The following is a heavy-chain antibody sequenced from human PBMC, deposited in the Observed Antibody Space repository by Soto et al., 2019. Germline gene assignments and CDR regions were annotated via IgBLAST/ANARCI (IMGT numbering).Heavy chain of an antibody. CDR3: ARELLILRGEGGMDV. CDR2: IYHTGTT. J-gene: IGHJ6*01. Sequence: SETLSLTCAVSGGSITSSCYSWTWIRQPPGKGLEWIGYIYHTGTTYYNPSLKSRLTISLDRSKNHFSLKLTSLTAADTDVYLCARELLILRGEGGMDVSGQVTTVTVSS. V-gene: IGHV4-30-2*01. CDR1: GGSITSSCYS. D-gene: IGHD3-10*01.